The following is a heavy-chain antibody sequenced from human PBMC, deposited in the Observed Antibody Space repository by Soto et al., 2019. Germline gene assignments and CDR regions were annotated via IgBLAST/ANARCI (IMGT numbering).Heavy chain of an antibody. V-gene: IGHV3-23*01. Sequence: GGSLRLSCAASGFTFSSYSMSWVRQSPGKGLEWVSAIPGSGGSTYYTGSVKGRFTISRDNSKNTLYLQMNSLRVEDTAVYYCAKIGSSSSVSLPLVLLDYWGQGALVTVSS. D-gene: IGHD6-6*01. CDR2: IPGSGGST. CDR1: GFTFSSYS. J-gene: IGHJ4*02. CDR3: AKIGSSSSVSLPLVLLDY.